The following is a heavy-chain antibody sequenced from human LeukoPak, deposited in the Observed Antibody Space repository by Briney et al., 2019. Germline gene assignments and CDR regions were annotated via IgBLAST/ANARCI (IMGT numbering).Heavy chain of an antibody. Sequence: PGGSLRLSCAGSGFTFDDYAMHWVRQPPGKGLEWVSGINWNSGSIGYADSEKGRFTISRDNAKNSLYLQMNSLRAEDTALYYCAKGGDVDILNSHDAFDIWGQGTMVTVSS. CDR2: INWNSGSI. J-gene: IGHJ3*02. D-gene: IGHD3-9*01. V-gene: IGHV3-9*01. CDR3: AKGGDVDILNSHDAFDI. CDR1: GFTFDDYA.